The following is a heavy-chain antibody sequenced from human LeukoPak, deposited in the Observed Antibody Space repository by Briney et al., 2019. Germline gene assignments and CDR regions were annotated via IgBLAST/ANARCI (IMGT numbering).Heavy chain of an antibody. CDR2: ISYDGSNK. CDR3: ARAKDPHVDTAMAPDY. D-gene: IGHD5-18*01. CDR1: GFTFSSYA. Sequence: GGSLRLSCAASGFTFSSYAMHWVRQAPGKGLEWVAVISYDGSNKYYAYSVKGRFTISRDNSKNTLYLQMNSLRAEDTAVYYCARAKDPHVDTAMAPDYWGQGTLVTVSS. J-gene: IGHJ4*02. V-gene: IGHV3-30*04.